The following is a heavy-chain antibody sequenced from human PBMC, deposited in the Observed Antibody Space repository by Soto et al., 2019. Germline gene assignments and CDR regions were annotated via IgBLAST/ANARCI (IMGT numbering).Heavy chain of an antibody. CDR1: GGSFSGYY. CDR3: ARLTMALTGYYYFDY. J-gene: IGHJ4*02. CDR2: INRSGST. D-gene: IGHD3-9*01. Sequence: SETLSLTCAVYGGSFSGYYWSWIRQPPGKGLEWIGEINRSGSTNYNPSLKSRVTISVDTSKNQFSLKLSSVTAADTAVYYCARLTMALTGYYYFDYWGQGTLVTVSS. V-gene: IGHV4-34*01.